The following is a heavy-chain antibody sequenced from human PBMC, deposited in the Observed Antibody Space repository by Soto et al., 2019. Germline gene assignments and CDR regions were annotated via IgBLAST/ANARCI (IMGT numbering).Heavy chain of an antibody. CDR1: GFTFSDAW. CDR2: IKSKTDGGTT. CDR3: TTFRYYYDSSAYCLWYF. Sequence: EVQLVQSGGGLVKPGGSLRLSCAASGFTFSDAWMNWVRQVPGKGLEWVGRIKSKTDGGTTDYAAPVQGRFTISRDDSKNTLYLQVNSLKTQPTAVYCCTTFRYYYDSSAYCLWYFWGQGTLVTVSS. V-gene: IGHV3-15*07. J-gene: IGHJ4*02. D-gene: IGHD3-22*01.